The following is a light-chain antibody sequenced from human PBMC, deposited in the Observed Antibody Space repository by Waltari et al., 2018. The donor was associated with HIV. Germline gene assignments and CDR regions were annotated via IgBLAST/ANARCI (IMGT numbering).Light chain of an antibody. CDR1: QNINNF. V-gene: IGKV1-39*01. Sequence: DIQMTQSPSSLSASVGDRVTITCRTSQNINNFLNWYQQKPGKAPKLLIYSASTLESGVPSRFSGSGSRTSFTLTISGLQPDDFATYYCRQSYGPPLTFGPGTKVDIK. CDR2: SAS. J-gene: IGKJ3*01. CDR3: RQSYGPPLT.